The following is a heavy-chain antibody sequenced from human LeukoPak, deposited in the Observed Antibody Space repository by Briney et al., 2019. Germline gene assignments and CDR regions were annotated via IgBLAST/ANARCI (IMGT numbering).Heavy chain of an antibody. CDR3: ARSSRIVVVPAALRSYYYGMDV. J-gene: IGHJ6*02. Sequence: ASVKVSCKASGYTFTSYGISWVRQAPGQGLEWMGWISAYNGNTNYVQKLQGRVTMTTDISTTTAYMELRSLRSDDTAVYYCARSSRIVVVPAALRSYYYGMDVWGQGTTVTVS. D-gene: IGHD2-2*01. V-gene: IGHV1-18*01. CDR2: ISAYNGNT. CDR1: GYTFTSYG.